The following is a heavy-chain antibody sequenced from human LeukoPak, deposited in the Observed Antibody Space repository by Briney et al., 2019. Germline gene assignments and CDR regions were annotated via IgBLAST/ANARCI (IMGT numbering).Heavy chain of an antibody. Sequence: SETLSLTCAVYGGSFSGYCWSWIRQPPGKGLEWIGEINHSGSTNYNPSLKSRVTISVDTSKNQFSLKLSSVTAADTAVYYCARSGGYSYRTNRLDYWGQGTLVTVSS. CDR1: GGSFSGYC. D-gene: IGHD5-18*01. V-gene: IGHV4-34*01. J-gene: IGHJ4*02. CDR2: INHSGST. CDR3: ARSGGYSYRTNRLDY.